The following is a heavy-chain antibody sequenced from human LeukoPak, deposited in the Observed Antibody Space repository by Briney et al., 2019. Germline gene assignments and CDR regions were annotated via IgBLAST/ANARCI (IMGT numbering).Heavy chain of an antibody. J-gene: IGHJ4*02. CDR3: ARDLGLGYCSSTSCYTGDY. CDR2: INPNSGGT. V-gene: IGHV1-2*02. Sequence: VXASCKASGYTFTGYYMHWVRQAPGQGLEWMGWINPNSGGTNYAQKFQGRVTMTRDTSISTAYMELSRLRSDDTAVYYCARDLGLGYCSSTSCYTGDYWGQGTLVTVSS. CDR1: GYTFTGYY. D-gene: IGHD2-2*02.